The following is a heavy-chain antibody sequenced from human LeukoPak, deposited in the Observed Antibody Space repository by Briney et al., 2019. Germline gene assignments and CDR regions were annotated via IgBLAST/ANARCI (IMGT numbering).Heavy chain of an antibody. Sequence: PGRSLRLSCAASGFTFSSYAMHWVRQAPGRGLEWVSSIGSSSTHIYYADSVKGRFTISRDNAKNSLYLQMNRLRAEDTSVYYCARGVSYRVVVTATDSDYWGQGTLVTVSS. CDR1: GFTFSSYA. CDR3: ARGVSYRVVVTATDSDY. V-gene: IGHV3-21*01. J-gene: IGHJ4*02. D-gene: IGHD2-21*02. CDR2: IGSSSTHI.